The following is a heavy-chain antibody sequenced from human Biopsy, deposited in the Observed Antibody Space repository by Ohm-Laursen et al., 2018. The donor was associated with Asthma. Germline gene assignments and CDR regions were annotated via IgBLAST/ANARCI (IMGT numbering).Heavy chain of an antibody. CDR3: ARTFHFWSPYHAEHYQL. V-gene: IGHV3-7*01. CDR1: GFTFGDYW. CDR2: IKHDGSEK. J-gene: IGHJ1*01. Sequence: SLRLSCSASGFTFGDYWMSWVRQVPGKGLEWVANIKHDGSEKNHVDSLKGRFTISGDNAKNSLYLQMNSLRAEDTAVYYCARTFHFWSPYHAEHYQLWSQGTLVTVSS. D-gene: IGHD3-3*01.